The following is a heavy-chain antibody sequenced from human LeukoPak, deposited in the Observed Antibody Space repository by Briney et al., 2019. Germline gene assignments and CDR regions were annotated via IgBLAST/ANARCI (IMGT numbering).Heavy chain of an antibody. CDR2: ISNSSSYI. V-gene: IGHV3-21*01. CDR1: GFTFSSYS. D-gene: IGHD3-10*01. Sequence: PGGSLRLSCAASGFTFSSYSMNWVRQAPGKGLEWFSSISNSSSYIYYADSVKGRFTISRDNAKNSLYLQMNSLRAEDTAVYYCARERAYGVRGVGWFDPWGQGTLVTVSS. CDR3: ARERAYGVRGVGWFDP. J-gene: IGHJ5*02.